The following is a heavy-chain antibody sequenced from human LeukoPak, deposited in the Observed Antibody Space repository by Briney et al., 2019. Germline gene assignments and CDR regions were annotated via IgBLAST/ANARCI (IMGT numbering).Heavy chain of an antibody. Sequence: ASVKVSCKASRYTLTSYYVHWVRQAPTQGLEWMGIINPSGGSTSYAQKFQGRVTMTRDTSTSTVYMELSSLRSEDTAVYYCARGAPASITMVRGVVDYWGQGTLVTVSS. D-gene: IGHD3-10*01. CDR2: INPSGGST. J-gene: IGHJ4*02. CDR1: RYTLTSYY. V-gene: IGHV1-46*01. CDR3: ARGAPASITMVRGVVDY.